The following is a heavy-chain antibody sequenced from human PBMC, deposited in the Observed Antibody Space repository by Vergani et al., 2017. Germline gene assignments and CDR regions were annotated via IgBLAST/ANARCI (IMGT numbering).Heavy chain of an antibody. CDR1: GFTFSSYG. D-gene: IGHD2-15*01. CDR2: ISYDGSNK. V-gene: IGHV3-30*03. CDR3: ARDRAPVVVVAARLFDP. J-gene: IGHJ5*02. Sequence: VQLVESGGGLVQPGGSLRLSCAASGFTFSSYGMHWVRQAPGKGLEWVAVISYDGSNKYYADSVKGRFTISRDNSKNTLYLQMNSLRAEDTAVYYCARDRAPVVVVAARLFDPWGQGTLVTVSS.